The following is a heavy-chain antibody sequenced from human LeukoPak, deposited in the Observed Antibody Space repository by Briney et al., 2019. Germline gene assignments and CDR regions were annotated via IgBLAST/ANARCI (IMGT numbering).Heavy chain of an antibody. CDR3: NTAAAAVDY. CDR1: GFTFGDYA. V-gene: IGHV3-49*04. D-gene: IGHD6-13*01. CDR2: IRSKAYGGTT. J-gene: IGHJ4*02. Sequence: PGGSLRLSCTASGFTFGDYAMSWVRQAPGKGLEWVGFIRSKAYGGTTEYAASVKGRFTISRDDSKSIAYLQMNSLKTEDTAVYYCNTAAAAVDYWGQGTLVTVSS.